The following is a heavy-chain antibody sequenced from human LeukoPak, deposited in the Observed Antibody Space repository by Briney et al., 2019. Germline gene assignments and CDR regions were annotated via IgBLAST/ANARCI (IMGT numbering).Heavy chain of an antibody. Sequence: GSLRLSCAASGFTFSSYAMSWVRQAPGKGLEWVSAISGSGGSTYYADSVKGRFTTPRDNSKNTLYLQMNSLRAEDTAVYYCASQGTYYDILTGYFPVYYFDYWGQGTLVTVSS. CDR2: ISGSGGST. D-gene: IGHD3-9*01. CDR1: GFTFSSYA. CDR3: ASQGTYYDILTGYFPVYYFDY. V-gene: IGHV3-23*01. J-gene: IGHJ4*02.